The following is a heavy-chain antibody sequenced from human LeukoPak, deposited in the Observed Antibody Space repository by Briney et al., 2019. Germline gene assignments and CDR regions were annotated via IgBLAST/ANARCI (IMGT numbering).Heavy chain of an antibody. CDR2: ISVYKSST. D-gene: IGHD3-10*01. Sequence: ASVKVSCKASGYTFTAYGVSWVREAPGQGLEWMGWISVYKSSTEYAQKFQGRVTMTTDTSTKTAYMELTSLKSDDTAVYYCARVRHYYGSGTHFSFDYWGQGTLITVSA. V-gene: IGHV1-18*04. CDR3: ARVRHYYGSGTHFSFDY. CDR1: GYTFTAYG. J-gene: IGHJ4*02.